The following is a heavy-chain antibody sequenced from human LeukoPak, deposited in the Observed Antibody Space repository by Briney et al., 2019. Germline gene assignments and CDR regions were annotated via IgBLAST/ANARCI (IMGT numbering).Heavy chain of an antibody. CDR3: ARVNGRPY. D-gene: IGHD1-26*01. Sequence: GSLRLSCAASGLTFSSYAMSWVRQTPGKGLEWVSSISNSGYTYYADSVKGRFTISRDNSRNTLYLQMNSLRAEDTAVYYCARVNGRPYWGQGTLVTVSS. V-gene: IGHV3-23*01. CDR1: GLTFSSYA. J-gene: IGHJ4*02. CDR2: ISNSGYT.